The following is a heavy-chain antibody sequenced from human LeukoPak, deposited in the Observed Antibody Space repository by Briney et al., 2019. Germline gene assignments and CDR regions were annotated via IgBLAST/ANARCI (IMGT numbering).Heavy chain of an antibody. J-gene: IGHJ4*02. Sequence: GRSLRLSCAASGFTFNNYAMHWVRQAPGKGLEWVVVISYDGSNKYYTNSVKGRFTISRDNSKNTLYLQMNSLRAEDTAVYYCARDGVVVAATPPYYFDYWGQGTLVTVSS. D-gene: IGHD2-15*01. CDR1: GFTFNNYA. V-gene: IGHV3-30-3*01. CDR2: ISYDGSNK. CDR3: ARDGVVVAATPPYYFDY.